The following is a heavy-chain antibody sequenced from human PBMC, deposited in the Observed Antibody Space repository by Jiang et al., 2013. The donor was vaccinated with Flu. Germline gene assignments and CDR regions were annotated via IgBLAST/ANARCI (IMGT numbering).Heavy chain of an antibody. CDR2: ISSSSSYI. V-gene: IGHV3-21*01. CDR3: ARVGFGYSSSSLDY. CDR1: GFTFSSYS. Sequence: VQLLESGGGLVKPGGSLRLSCAASGFTFSSYSMNWVRQAPGKGLEWVSSISSSSSYIYYADSVKGRFTISRDNAKNPLYLQMNSLRAEDTAVYYCARVGFGYSSSSLDYWGQGTLVTVSS. D-gene: IGHD6-6*01. J-gene: IGHJ4*02.